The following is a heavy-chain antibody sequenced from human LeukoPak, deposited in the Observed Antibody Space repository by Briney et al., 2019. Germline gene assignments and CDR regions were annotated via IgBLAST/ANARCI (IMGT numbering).Heavy chain of an antibody. J-gene: IGHJ4*02. D-gene: IGHD3-3*02. CDR3: TRSPFDNISTFDD. CDR2: IRSKAYGGTT. CDR1: AFTFGDYA. Sequence: GGSLRLSCTASAFTFGDYAMTWFRRAPGKGLEWVGFIRSKAYGGTTEYAASVKGRFTISRDDSKSIAYLQMNSLKTEDTAVYYCTRSPFDNISTFDDWGQGTLVSVSS. V-gene: IGHV3-49*03.